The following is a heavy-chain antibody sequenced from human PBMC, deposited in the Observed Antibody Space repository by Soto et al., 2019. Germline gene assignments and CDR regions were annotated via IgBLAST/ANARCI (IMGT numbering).Heavy chain of an antibody. D-gene: IGHD3-22*01. Sequence: QLQLQESGSGLVKPSETLSLTCGVSGGSISSAVHSWTWIRQPPGKGLEWIGYISPIGSTYFNPSLRSRVTISVDKSKSQFSLKLSSVTAADTAVYYCARINYSDTSGYYFFFDHWGQGIQVTVSS. CDR1: GGSISSAVHS. J-gene: IGHJ4*02. V-gene: IGHV4-30-2*01. CDR2: ISPIGST. CDR3: ARINYSDTSGYYFFFDH.